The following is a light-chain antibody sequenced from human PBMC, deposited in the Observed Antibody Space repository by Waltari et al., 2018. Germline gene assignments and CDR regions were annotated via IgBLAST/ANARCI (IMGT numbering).Light chain of an antibody. Sequence: VMTQSPDSLSVSLGERATINCKSSQSLLYISNNKDYLAWYQQKPGQPPKLLIYWASTRQSGVPDRFSGSGSGTDFTLTISSLQAEDVASYFCLQYLHTPRTFGQGTKVEIE. V-gene: IGKV4-1*01. CDR2: WAS. J-gene: IGKJ1*01. CDR3: LQYLHTPRT. CDR1: QSLLYISNNKDY.